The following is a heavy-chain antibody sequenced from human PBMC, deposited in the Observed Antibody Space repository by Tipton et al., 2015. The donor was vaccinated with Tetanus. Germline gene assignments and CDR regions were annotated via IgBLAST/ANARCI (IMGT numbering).Heavy chain of an antibody. CDR1: GASIRSGGFL. CDR2: IYYSGDT. J-gene: IGHJ5*02. CDR3: ARDQGGGRVVRLNWFDP. D-gene: IGHD6-6*01. V-gene: IGHV4-31*03. Sequence: TLSLTCTVSGASIRSGGFLWNWVRQHPGKGLEWIGYIYYSGDTYINPSLKSRVTMSVDTSKNQFSLNVSSVTAADTAVYYCARDQGGGRVVRLNWFDPWGQGTLVTVSS.